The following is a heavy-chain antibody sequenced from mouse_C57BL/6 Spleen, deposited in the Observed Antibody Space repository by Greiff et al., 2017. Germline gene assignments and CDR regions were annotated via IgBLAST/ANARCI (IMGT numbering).Heavy chain of an antibody. J-gene: IGHJ4*01. D-gene: IGHD1-1*01. Sequence: QVQLQQSGAELVRPGASVKLSCKASGYTFTDYYINWVKQRPGQGLEWIARIYPGSGNTYYNEKFNGKATLTAEKSSSTAYMQLSSLTSEDSAVYFCARSLITTGEDYWGQGTSVTVSS. CDR1: GYTFTDYY. CDR3: ARSLITTGEDY. V-gene: IGHV1-76*01. CDR2: IYPGSGNT.